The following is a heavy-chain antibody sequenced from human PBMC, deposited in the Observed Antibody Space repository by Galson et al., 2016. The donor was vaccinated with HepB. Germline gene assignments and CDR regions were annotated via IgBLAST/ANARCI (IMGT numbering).Heavy chain of an antibody. V-gene: IGHV3-30*04. J-gene: IGHJ4*02. CDR3: ARNRFQGKNYNHWCHY. Sequence: SLRLSCAASGFTFSNYAMYWVRQAPGKGLEWVAVISYDEHNKYYADSVKGRFKISRDNVKITVFLQMNSLRTEDTALYYCARNRFQGKNYNHWCHYWGQGTLVTVSS. D-gene: IGHD4/OR15-4a*01. CDR1: GFTFSNYA. CDR2: ISYDEHNK.